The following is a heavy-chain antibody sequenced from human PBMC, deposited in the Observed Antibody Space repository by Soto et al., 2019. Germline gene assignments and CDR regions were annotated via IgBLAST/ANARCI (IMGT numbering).Heavy chain of an antibody. Sequence: GGSLRLSCAASGFTFSSYAMSWVRQAPGKGLEWVSAISGSGGSTYYADSVKGRFTISRDNSKNTLYLQMNSLRAEDTAVYYCAKRPGSLYYYYMDVWGKGTTVTVSS. J-gene: IGHJ6*03. V-gene: IGHV3-23*01. CDR2: ISGSGGST. CDR3: AKRPGSLYYYYMDV. CDR1: GFTFSSYA. D-gene: IGHD6-13*01.